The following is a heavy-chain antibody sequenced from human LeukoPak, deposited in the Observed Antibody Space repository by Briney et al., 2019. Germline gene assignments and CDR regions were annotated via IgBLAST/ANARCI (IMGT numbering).Heavy chain of an antibody. CDR2: IYHSGSA. D-gene: IGHD2-2*02. Sequence: SETLSLTCTVSGYSMTSGYNWAWIRQPPGKVLEWIGSIYHSGSAYYNPSLKSRVTISVDTSKNQFSLKLSSVTAADTAVYYCVTYCSRTTCYTRAVDYWGQGTLVTVSS. V-gene: IGHV4-38-2*02. CDR3: VTYCSRTTCYTRAVDY. J-gene: IGHJ4*02. CDR1: GYSMTSGYN.